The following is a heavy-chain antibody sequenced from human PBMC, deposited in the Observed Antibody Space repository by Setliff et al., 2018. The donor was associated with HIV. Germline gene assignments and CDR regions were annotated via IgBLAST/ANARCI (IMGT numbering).Heavy chain of an antibody. J-gene: IGHJ4*02. V-gene: IGHV3-48*01. Sequence: ETLSLSCVGSGFTFSSYSINWVRRAPGKGLEWISYISSGSSSLYYADSVKGRFTISRDNAKNSLYLQMNSLRAEDTAVYYCARDLPEYYFDYWGQGTLVTVSS. CDR3: ARDLPEYYFDY. CDR1: GFTFSSYS. CDR2: ISSGSSSL.